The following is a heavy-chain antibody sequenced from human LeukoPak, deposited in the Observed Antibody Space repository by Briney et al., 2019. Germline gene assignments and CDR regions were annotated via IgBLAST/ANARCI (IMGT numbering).Heavy chain of an antibody. D-gene: IGHD5-12*01. CDR1: GGSFSGYY. CDR2: IYHSGIT. Sequence: SETLSLTCAVYGGSFSGYYWSWIRQPPGKGLEWIGTIYHSGITFYNPSLRGRVIISVDTSKNQFSLKLSSVTAADTAVYYCASEDIVATILGVYWGQGTLVTVSS. J-gene: IGHJ4*02. CDR3: ASEDIVATILGVY. V-gene: IGHV4-34*01.